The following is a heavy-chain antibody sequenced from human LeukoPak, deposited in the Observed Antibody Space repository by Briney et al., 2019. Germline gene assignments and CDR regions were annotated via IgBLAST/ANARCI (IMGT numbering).Heavy chain of an antibody. CDR3: ARDLSGEDDAFDI. V-gene: IGHV3-48*03. CDR1: GFTFSSYE. D-gene: IGHD4-17*01. Sequence: GGSLRLSCVASGFTFSSYEMTWVRQAPGEGLEWVSYISSSGSAKYYPDSVKGRFTISRDNAKNSLYLQMNSLRAEDTAVYYCARDLSGEDDAFDIWGQGTMVTVSS. CDR2: ISSSGSAK. J-gene: IGHJ3*02.